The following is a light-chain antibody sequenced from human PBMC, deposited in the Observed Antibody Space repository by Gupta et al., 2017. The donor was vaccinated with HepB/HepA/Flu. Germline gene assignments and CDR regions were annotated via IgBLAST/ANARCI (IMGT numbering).Light chain of an antibody. V-gene: IGLV1-40*01. CDR2: GNT. Sequence: QSVLTQPPSVSGAPGQRVTISCTGGASNIGAASDVHWYQQRPGTAPKLLIFGNTNRTSGVPDRVSGSKSGTSASLAITGLHVEDEADYYCQSYDRDLSGVVFGGGTKLTVL. CDR3: QSYDRDLSGVV. CDR1: ASNIGAASD. J-gene: IGLJ2*01.